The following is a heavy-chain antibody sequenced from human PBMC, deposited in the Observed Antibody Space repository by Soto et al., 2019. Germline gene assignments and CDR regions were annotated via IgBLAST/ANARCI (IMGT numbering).Heavy chain of an antibody. CDR1: GFTFGNSW. CDR2: MNSDGSST. J-gene: IGHJ4*02. V-gene: IGHV3-74*01. Sequence: GGSLRLSCAASGFTFGNSWMHWVRQAPGEGLEWVSRMNSDGSSTNYADSVKGRFTISRDNAKNSLYLQMNSLRAEDTALYYCAKDLITIFGVVSWGAFDYWGQGTLVTVS. D-gene: IGHD3-3*01. CDR3: AKDLITIFGVVSWGAFDY.